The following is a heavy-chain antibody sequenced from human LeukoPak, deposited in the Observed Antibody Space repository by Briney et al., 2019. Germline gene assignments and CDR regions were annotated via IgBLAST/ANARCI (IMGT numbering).Heavy chain of an antibody. CDR2: ISSSSSYI. CDR1: GFTFSSYS. CDR3: ARELQADTAMGD. J-gene: IGHJ4*02. Sequence: GGSLRLSCAASGFTFSSYSMNWVRQAPGKGLEWVSSISSSSSYIYYADSVKGRFTISRDNAKNSLYLQMNSLRAEDTAVYYCARELQADTAMGDWGQGTLVTVSS. V-gene: IGHV3-21*01. D-gene: IGHD5-18*01.